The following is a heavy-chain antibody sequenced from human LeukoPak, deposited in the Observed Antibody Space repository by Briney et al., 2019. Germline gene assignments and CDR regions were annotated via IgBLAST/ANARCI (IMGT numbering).Heavy chain of an antibody. J-gene: IGHJ4*02. Sequence: GGSLRLSCAASGFTFSSYWMHWVRQAPGKGLVWVSRTSSDGTSTSYADSVKGRFTISRDNAKNTLYLQMNSLRAEDTAVYHCTRVHYGDYVDYWGQGTLVTVSS. V-gene: IGHV3-74*01. CDR1: GFTFSSYW. CDR2: TSSDGTST. CDR3: TRVHYGDYVDY. D-gene: IGHD4-17*01.